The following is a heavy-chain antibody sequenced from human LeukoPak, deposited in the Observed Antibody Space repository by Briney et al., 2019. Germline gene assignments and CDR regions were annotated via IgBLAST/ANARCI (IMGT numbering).Heavy chain of an antibody. CDR3: ATRSGIWY. Sequence: GGSLRLSCAASGFTFSSYGMNWVRQAPGKGLEWVSVISGIGSSTYYADSVKGRFTISRDNSKNTLYLQMNSLRADDTAVYYCATRSGIWYWGQGTLVTVSS. J-gene: IGHJ4*02. CDR2: ISGIGSST. V-gene: IGHV3-23*01. CDR1: GFTFSSYG. D-gene: IGHD3-10*01.